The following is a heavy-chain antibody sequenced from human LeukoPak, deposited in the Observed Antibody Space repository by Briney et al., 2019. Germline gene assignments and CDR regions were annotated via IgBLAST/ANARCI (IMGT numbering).Heavy chain of an antibody. D-gene: IGHD2-8*01. CDR2: IIPIFGTA. J-gene: IGHJ4*02. Sequence: GASVKVSCKASGGTFISYAISWVRQAPGQGLEWMGGIIPIFGTANYAQKFQGRVTITADESTSTAYMELSSLRSEDTAVYYCARQGSRCNGVCSFDYWGQGTLVTVSS. CDR1: GGTFISYA. V-gene: IGHV1-69*13. CDR3: ARQGSRCNGVCSFDY.